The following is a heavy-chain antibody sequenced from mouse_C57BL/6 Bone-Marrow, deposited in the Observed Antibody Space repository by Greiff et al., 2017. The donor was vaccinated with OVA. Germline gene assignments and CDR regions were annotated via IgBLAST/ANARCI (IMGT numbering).Heavy chain of an antibody. V-gene: IGHV1-59*01. CDR1: GYTFTSYW. D-gene: IGHD2-2*01. Sequence: QVQLQQPGAELVRPGTSVKLSCKASGYTFTSYWMHWVKQRPGQGLEWIGVIDPSDSYTNYNQKFKGKATLTVDTSSSTAYMQLSSLTSEDSAVYYCARSDYYGYVLWFAYWGQGTLVTVSA. J-gene: IGHJ3*01. CDR3: ARSDYYGYVLWFAY. CDR2: IDPSDSYT.